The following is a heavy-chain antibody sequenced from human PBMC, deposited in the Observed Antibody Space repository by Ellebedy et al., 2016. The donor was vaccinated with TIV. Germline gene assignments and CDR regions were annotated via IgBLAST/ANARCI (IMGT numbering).Heavy chain of an antibody. Sequence: AASVKVSCKASGGPFSSYAISWVRQAPGQGLEWRGRIIPIVGIANYAQNFQGRVTITADKSTSTAYMELSSLRSEDTAVYYCARSHFGGSYGMDVWGQGTTVTVSS. CDR1: GGPFSSYA. CDR3: ARSHFGGSYGMDV. CDR2: IIPIVGIA. D-gene: IGHD3-16*01. V-gene: IGHV1-69*04. J-gene: IGHJ6*02.